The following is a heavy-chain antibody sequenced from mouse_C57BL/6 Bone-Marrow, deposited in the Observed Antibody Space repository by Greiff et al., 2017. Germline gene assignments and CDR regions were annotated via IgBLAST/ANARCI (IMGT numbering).Heavy chain of an antibody. CDR2: IYPRSGNT. J-gene: IGHJ4*01. V-gene: IGHV1-81*01. Sequence: VQLQQSGAELARPGASVKLSCKASGYTFTSYGISWVKQRTGQGLEWIGEIYPRSGNTYYNEKFKGKATLTADKSSSTAYMELRSLTSEDSAVYFCADLTTVVAPYYYAMDYWGQGT. CDR1: GYTFTSYG. D-gene: IGHD1-1*01. CDR3: ADLTTVVAPYYYAMDY.